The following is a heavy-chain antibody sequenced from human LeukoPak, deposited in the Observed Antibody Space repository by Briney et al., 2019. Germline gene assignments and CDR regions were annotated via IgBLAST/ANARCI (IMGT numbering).Heavy chain of an antibody. CDR1: GFTFSNYW. D-gene: IGHD2-2*01. V-gene: IGHV3-7*01. CDR3: ARDGAPDAHCSSTSCAIR. Sequence: GGSLRLSCAASGFTFSNYWMNWVRQAPGKGLEWVANINQDGGGRYYVDSVKGRFTISRDNAKNSLYLQMNSLRVEDTAVYYCARDGAPDAHCSSTSCAIRWGQGTLVTVSS. J-gene: IGHJ4*02. CDR2: INQDGGGR.